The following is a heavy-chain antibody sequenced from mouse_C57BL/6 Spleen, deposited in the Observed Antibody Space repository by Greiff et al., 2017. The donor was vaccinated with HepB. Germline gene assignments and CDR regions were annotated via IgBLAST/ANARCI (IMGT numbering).Heavy chain of an antibody. V-gene: IGHV1-19*01. CDR3: ARLGFITTVVATRDY. CDR2: INPYNGGT. J-gene: IGHJ4*01. D-gene: IGHD1-1*01. CDR1: GYTFTDYY. Sequence: SGPVLVKPGASVKMSCKASGYTFTDYYMNWVKQSHGKSLEWIGVINPYNGGTSYNQKFKGKATLTVDKSSSTAYMELNSLTSEDSAVYYCARLGFITTVVATRDYWGQGTSVTVSS.